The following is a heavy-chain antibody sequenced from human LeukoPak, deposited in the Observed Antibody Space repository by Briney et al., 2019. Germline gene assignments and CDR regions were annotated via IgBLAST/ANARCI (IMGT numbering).Heavy chain of an antibody. CDR3: AGAYSSGLFDN. CDR2: IYYSGST. D-gene: IGHD6-19*01. J-gene: IGHJ4*02. CDR1: GYPINSGYY. V-gene: IGHV4-38-2*02. Sequence: SETLSLTCTVSGYPINSGYYWSWIRQPPEKRLEWIGSIYYSGSTYSNPTLKSRLTISVDTSKNQISLNLTSVTAADTAVYYCAGAYSSGLFDNWGQGTLVTVSS.